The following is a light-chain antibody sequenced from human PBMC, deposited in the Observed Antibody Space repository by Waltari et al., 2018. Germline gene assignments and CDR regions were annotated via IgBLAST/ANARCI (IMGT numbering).Light chain of an antibody. J-gene: IGKJ4*01. V-gene: IGKV1-39*01. CDR1: QSISSY. CDR2: AAS. Sequence: DIKMTQSPSSLSTSVGHRVTITFRSSQSISSYLNWYQQKPGKSPKLLIYAASSLQSVVPSRFSGSGSGTDFTLTISSLQPEDFATYYCQHSYSTPLTFGGGTKVEIK. CDR3: QHSYSTPLT.